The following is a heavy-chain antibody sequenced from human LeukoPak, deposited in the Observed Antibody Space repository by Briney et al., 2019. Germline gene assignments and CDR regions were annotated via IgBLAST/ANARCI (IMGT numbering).Heavy chain of an antibody. Sequence: PSETLSLTCAVYGGPFSGYYWSWIRQPPGKGLEWIGEINHSGSTNYNPSLKSRVTISVDTSKNQFSLKLSSVTAADTAVYYCARDGAYGGNSTGGYWGQGTLVTVSS. CDR1: GGPFSGYY. J-gene: IGHJ4*02. D-gene: IGHD4-23*01. V-gene: IGHV4-34*01. CDR3: ARDGAYGGNSTGGY. CDR2: INHSGST.